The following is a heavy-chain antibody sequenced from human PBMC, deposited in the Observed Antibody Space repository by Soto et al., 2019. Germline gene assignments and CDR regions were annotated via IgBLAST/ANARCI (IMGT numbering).Heavy chain of an antibody. CDR1: GFTFSSYG. V-gene: IGHV3-30*18. CDR3: AKEAFVVVTAPDFDY. Sequence: QVQLVESGGGVVQPGRSLRLSCAASGFTFSSYGMHWVRQAPGKGLEWVAVISYDGSNKYYPDSVKGRFTISRDNSKNTLYLQMNSLRAEDTAVYYCAKEAFVVVTAPDFDYWGQGTLGTVS. CDR2: ISYDGSNK. J-gene: IGHJ4*02. D-gene: IGHD2-21*02.